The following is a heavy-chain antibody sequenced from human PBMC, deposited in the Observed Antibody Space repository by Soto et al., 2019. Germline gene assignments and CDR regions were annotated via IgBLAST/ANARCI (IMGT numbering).Heavy chain of an antibody. CDR2: IYYTGGT. CDR1: GGSVSSGSYY. D-gene: IGHD2-2*01. CDR3: ARLEVGLDY. J-gene: IGHJ4*02. V-gene: IGHV4-61*03. Sequence: QVQLQESGPGLVKPSETLSLTCSVSGGSVSSGSYYWSWIRQSPEKGLGWIGYIYYTGGTKYNPSLTSRVNISADTSRNHFTLKLTSVTAADTAVYYCARLEVGLDYWGQGVLVTVSS.